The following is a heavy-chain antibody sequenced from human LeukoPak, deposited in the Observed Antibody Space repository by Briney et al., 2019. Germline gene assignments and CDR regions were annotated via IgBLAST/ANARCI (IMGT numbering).Heavy chain of an antibody. CDR1: GGSISSYY. CDR3: ARHAVTTTNWYFDL. CDR2: IYYSGST. D-gene: IGHD4-17*01. V-gene: IGHV4-59*08. J-gene: IGHJ2*01. Sequence: SETPSLTCTVSGGSISSYYWSWIRQSPGKGLEWIGYIYYSGSTNYNPSLESRVTISVDTSKNQFSLKLSSVTAADTAVYYCARHAVTTTNWYFDLWGRGTLVTVSS.